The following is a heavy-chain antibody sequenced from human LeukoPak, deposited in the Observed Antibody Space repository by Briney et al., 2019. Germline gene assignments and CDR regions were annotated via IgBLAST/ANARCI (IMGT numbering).Heavy chain of an antibody. D-gene: IGHD6-19*01. CDR2: INQRRNT. CDR3: ARHGWHAWYFDL. Sequence: PSETLSLTCVVYGESFSGYSWSWIRQPPGKGLEWIGEINQRRNTNYNPSLKSRVTISIDTSKNQFSLKLSSVTAADTAVYYCARHGWHAWYFDLWAVAPWSLSLQ. V-gene: IGHV4-34*01. CDR1: GESFSGYS. J-gene: IGHJ2*01.